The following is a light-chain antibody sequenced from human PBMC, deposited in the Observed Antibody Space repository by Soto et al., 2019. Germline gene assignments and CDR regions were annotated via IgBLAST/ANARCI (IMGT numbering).Light chain of an antibody. CDR1: SFNIGNNY. V-gene: IGLV1-51*01. CDR3: GAWESSLNPYV. Sequence: QSALTQPPSVSAAPGQKVIISCSGSSFNIGNNYVSWYQQLPGTAPKLLIYDNNKRPSGIPDRFSGSKSGTSATLAITGLQTADEADYYCGAWESSLNPYVFGTGTKVTVL. CDR2: DNN. J-gene: IGLJ1*01.